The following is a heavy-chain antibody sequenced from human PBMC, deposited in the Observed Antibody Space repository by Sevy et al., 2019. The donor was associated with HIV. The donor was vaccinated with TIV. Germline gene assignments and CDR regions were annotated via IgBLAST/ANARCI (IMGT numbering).Heavy chain of an antibody. V-gene: IGHV1-18*01. D-gene: IGHD3-3*01. Sequence: ASVKVSCKASGYTFTSYGISWVRQAPGQGLEWMGWISAYNGNTNYAQNLQGRVTMTTDTSTSTAYMELRSLGSDDTAVYYCARGSGDTIFGVVIPYYYYYGMDVWGQGTTVTVSS. CDR2: ISAYNGNT. CDR3: ARGSGDTIFGVVIPYYYYYGMDV. CDR1: GYTFTSYG. J-gene: IGHJ6*02.